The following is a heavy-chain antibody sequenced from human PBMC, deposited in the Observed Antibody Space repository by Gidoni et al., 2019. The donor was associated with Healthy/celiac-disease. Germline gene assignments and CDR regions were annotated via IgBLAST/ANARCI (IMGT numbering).Heavy chain of an antibody. CDR1: GFTFSSYS. J-gene: IGHJ4*02. V-gene: IGHV3-21*01. CDR3: ARESSSGWREYYFDY. D-gene: IGHD6-19*01. Sequence: EVQLVESGGGLVKPGGSLRLSCAASGFTFSSYSMNGVRQAPGKGLEWVSSISSSSSYIYYADAVKGRFTISRDNAKNSLYLKMNSLRAEDTAGYYCARESSSGWREYYFDYWGQGTLVTVSS. CDR2: ISSSSSYI.